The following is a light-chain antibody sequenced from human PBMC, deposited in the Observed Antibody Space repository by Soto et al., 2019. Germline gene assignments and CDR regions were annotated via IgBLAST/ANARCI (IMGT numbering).Light chain of an antibody. CDR3: LQDFNFPRT. J-gene: IGKJ1*01. V-gene: IGKV1-6*01. Sequence: AIQMTQSPSSLSASVGDTVTITCRASQGIRRDLSWYQQKPGEAPKLLIYSASDLQGAVPSRFRGSGSVTDFTLTISSLQPEEFATYYCLQDFNFPRTFGQGTKVEV. CDR1: QGIRRD. CDR2: SAS.